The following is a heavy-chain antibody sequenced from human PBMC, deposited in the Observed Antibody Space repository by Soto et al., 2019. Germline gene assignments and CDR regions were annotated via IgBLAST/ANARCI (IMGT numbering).Heavy chain of an antibody. D-gene: IGHD3-3*01. Sequence: EVQLVESGGGLVQPGGSLRLSCAASGFTFSSYWMSWVRQAPGKGLEWVANIKQDGSEKYYVDSVKGRFTISRDNAKNSLYLQMNSLRAEDTAVYYCVRVGGATIFGVVKLKSGVFFDYWGQGTLVTVSS. J-gene: IGHJ4*02. CDR1: GFTFSSYW. CDR2: IKQDGSEK. CDR3: VRVGGATIFGVVKLKSGVFFDY. V-gene: IGHV3-7*01.